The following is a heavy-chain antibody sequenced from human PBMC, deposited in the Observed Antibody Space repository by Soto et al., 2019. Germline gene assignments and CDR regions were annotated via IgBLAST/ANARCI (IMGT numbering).Heavy chain of an antibody. Sequence: QVQLMQSGAEVKKPGASVKVSCKASGYTFTSYGISWVRQAPGQGLEWMGWISAYNGNTNYAQKLQGRVTMTTDTSTSTAYMELRSLRSDDTAVYYCARAVYSGSYYPPGGRWSDPWGQGTLVTVSS. J-gene: IGHJ5*02. CDR1: GYTFTSYG. V-gene: IGHV1-18*01. CDR3: ARAVYSGSYYPPGGRWSDP. D-gene: IGHD1-26*01. CDR2: ISAYNGNT.